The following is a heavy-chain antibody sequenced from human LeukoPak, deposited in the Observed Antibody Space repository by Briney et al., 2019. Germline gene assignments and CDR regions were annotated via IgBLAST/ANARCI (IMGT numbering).Heavy chain of an antibody. Sequence: GGSLRLSCAASGFIFSSYSMNWVRQAPGKGLEWVSYISSSGSTIYYADSVKGRFTISRDNAKNSLYLQMNSLRAEDMAVYYCAVLTYQLLDYYFDYWGQGTLVTVSS. D-gene: IGHD2-2*01. V-gene: IGHV3-48*01. CDR1: GFIFSSYS. CDR2: ISSSGSTI. J-gene: IGHJ4*02. CDR3: AVLTYQLLDYYFDY.